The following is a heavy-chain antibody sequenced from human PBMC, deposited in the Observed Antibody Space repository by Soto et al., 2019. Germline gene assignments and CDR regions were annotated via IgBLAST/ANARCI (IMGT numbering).Heavy chain of an antibody. CDR2: ISEDGSNK. D-gene: IGHD6-19*01. Sequence: PGGSLSLSCTASGLTFTSYAIHWVRQAPGKGLEWVSLISEDGSNKYFAESVRGRFLISRDNSKNTVYLQMNSLRPEDTAVYFCARRLTSTVSALGYWGQGTLVTVSS. CDR3: ARRLTSTVSALGY. CDR1: GLTFTSYA. V-gene: IGHV3-30-3*01. J-gene: IGHJ4*02.